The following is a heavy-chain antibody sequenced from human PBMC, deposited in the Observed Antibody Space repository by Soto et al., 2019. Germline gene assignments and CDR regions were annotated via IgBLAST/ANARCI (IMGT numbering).Heavy chain of an antibody. CDR3: ARGRDGGAAV. D-gene: IGHD2-21*01. V-gene: IGHV4-34*01. Sequence: QVHLQQWGAGLLKPSETLSLTCAVYGGSFSGYYSCWIRQPPGMGLGWLGEINPSGSPSYSPSLESRVTISIDTSNNHLSLSLSSATAADTAVYYCARGRDGGAAVWGQGTLVTVSS. J-gene: IGHJ4*02. CDR2: INPSGSP. CDR1: GGSFSGYY.